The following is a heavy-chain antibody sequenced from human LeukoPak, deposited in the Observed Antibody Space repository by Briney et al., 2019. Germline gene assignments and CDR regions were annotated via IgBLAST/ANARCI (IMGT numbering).Heavy chain of an antibody. Sequence: SETLSLTCTVCVGSICRYYGRWIRQPPGGALGCIGYIYYSWSTNYKPSVKSLVPISGEPHKHQFSLKLSPVTAADTAVYYCARGGGGVGYNLWGQGTLVTVPS. J-gene: IGHJ4*02. V-gene: IGHV4-59*13. CDR1: VGSICRYY. D-gene: IGHD5-24*01. CDR3: ARGGGGVGYNL. CDR2: IYYSWST.